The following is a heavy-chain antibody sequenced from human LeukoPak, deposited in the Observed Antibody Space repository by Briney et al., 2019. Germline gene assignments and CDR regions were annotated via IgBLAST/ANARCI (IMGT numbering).Heavy chain of an antibody. CDR2: ISSNGGSK. D-gene: IGHD1-26*01. CDR1: GFTFSSYA. J-gene: IGHJ5*02. Sequence: GGSLRLSCAAYGFTFSSYALHWVRQAPGKGLEYVSAISSNGGSKYYANSVKGRFTISRDNSKNTLYLQMGSLRAEDMAVYYCARGGGSAPASWFDPWGQGTLVTVSS. CDR3: ARGGGSAPASWFDP. V-gene: IGHV3-64*01.